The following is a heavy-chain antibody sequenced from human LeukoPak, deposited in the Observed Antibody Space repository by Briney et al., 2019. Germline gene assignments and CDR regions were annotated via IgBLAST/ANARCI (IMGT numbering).Heavy chain of an antibody. CDR1: GFTFSSYS. J-gene: IGHJ6*03. Sequence: GGSLRLSCAASGFTFSSYSMNWVRQAPGKGLEWVSSISSSSSHIYYADSVKGRFTISRDNAKNSLYLQMNSLRAEDTAVYYCARDPYSGGYGDYYYYYMDLWGQGTTVTISS. CDR3: ARDPYSGGYGDYYYYYMDL. CDR2: ISSSSSHI. V-gene: IGHV3-21*01. D-gene: IGHD1-26*01.